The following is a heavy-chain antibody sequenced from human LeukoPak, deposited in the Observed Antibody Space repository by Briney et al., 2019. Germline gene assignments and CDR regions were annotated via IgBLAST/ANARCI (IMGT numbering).Heavy chain of an antibody. V-gene: IGHV3-48*03. Sequence: PGDSVPLSCSASWVPLSIYEMNDLRDARGKGLEGWSYISSSGSTIYYEDSVKGRSTISRDNAKNSLYLQMNSLRAEDTAVYYCARDRYDFWSGYSLNWFDPWGQGTLVTVSS. J-gene: IGHJ5*02. CDR3: ARDRYDFWSGYSLNWFDP. CDR2: ISSSGSTI. CDR1: WVPLSIYE. D-gene: IGHD3-3*01.